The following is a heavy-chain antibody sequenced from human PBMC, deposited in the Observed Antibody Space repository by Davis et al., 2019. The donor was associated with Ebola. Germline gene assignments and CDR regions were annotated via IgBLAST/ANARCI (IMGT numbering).Heavy chain of an antibody. CDR3: ARTRDAYTYYYYYGMDV. Sequence: SGTTLVKPTQTLTLTCTFSGFSLNTGGMCVSWIRQPPGKALEWLALIDWNDDKYYSTSLKPRLTVSKDTSKNQVVLTMTNMDPVDTATYYCARTRDAYTYYYYYGMDVWGKGTTVTVSS. D-gene: IGHD5-24*01. CDR1: GFSLNTGGMC. J-gene: IGHJ6*04. V-gene: IGHV2-70*01. CDR2: IDWNDDK.